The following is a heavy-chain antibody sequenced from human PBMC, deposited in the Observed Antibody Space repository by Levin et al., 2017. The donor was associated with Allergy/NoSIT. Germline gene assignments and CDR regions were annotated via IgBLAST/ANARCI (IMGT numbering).Heavy chain of an antibody. V-gene: IGHV3-33*01. Sequence: HGESLKISCAASGFTFSSYGMHWVRQAPGKGLEWVAVIWYDGSNKYYADSVKGRFTISRDNSKNTLYLQMNSLRAEDTAVYYCARDRSIAAAGPRSDYYYMDGWGKGTTVTVSS. J-gene: IGHJ6*03. D-gene: IGHD6-13*01. CDR2: IWYDGSNK. CDR1: GFTFSSYG. CDR3: ARDRSIAAAGPRSDYYYMDG.